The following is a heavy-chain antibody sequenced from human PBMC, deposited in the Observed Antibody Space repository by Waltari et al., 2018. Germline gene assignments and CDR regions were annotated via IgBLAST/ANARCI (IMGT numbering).Heavy chain of an antibody. Sequence: QVQLVQSGAEVREPGASVKVSCRASGYSFTSNYVHWVRQAPGQGLEWMGIINPVGGSTSYAQKLQGRVTMTRDTSTTTVYMELNSLTSVDTAVYYCVRGDHYGSGSQPPFDYWGQGTLVTVSS. CDR2: INPVGGST. CDR3: VRGDHYGSGSQPPFDY. V-gene: IGHV1-46*01. D-gene: IGHD3-10*01. J-gene: IGHJ4*02. CDR1: GYSFTSNY.